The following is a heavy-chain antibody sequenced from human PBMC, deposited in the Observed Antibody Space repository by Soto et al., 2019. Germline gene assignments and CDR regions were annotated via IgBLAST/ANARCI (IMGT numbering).Heavy chain of an antibody. CDR3: ASGGSSLNFDS. V-gene: IGHV3-74*01. D-gene: IGHD6-6*01. CDR2: INSDGSST. Sequence: EVQLVESGGGLVQPGGSLRLSCAASGFTFRSYWIQWVRQAPGKGLVWVSWINSDGSSTSYADSVKGRFTISRDNAKNTLYLQMNSLRAEDTAVYYCASGGSSLNFDSWGQGTLVTVSS. J-gene: IGHJ4*02. CDR1: GFTFRSYW.